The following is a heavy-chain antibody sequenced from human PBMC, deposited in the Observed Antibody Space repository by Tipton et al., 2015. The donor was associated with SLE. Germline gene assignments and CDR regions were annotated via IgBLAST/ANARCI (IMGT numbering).Heavy chain of an antibody. CDR2: ISGRGDST. V-gene: IGHV3-23*01. Sequence: GSLRLSCAASGFTFSSYAMSWVRQAPGKGLEWVSGISGRGDSTNYVDSVKGRFTISRDNSKNTLYVQMNSLRAEDTAIYYCVKTVRRGFWSGYAFDFWGQGTLVTVSS. D-gene: IGHD3-3*01. J-gene: IGHJ4*02. CDR1: GFTFSSYA. CDR3: VKTVRRGFWSGYAFDF.